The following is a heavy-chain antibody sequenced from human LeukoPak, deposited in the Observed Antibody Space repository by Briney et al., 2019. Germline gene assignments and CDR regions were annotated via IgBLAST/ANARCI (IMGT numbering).Heavy chain of an antibody. CDR1: VYTSTGYY. V-gene: IGHV1-2*02. CDR2: INPNSGGT. J-gene: IGHJ4*02. Sequence: ASVKVSCKASVYTSTGYYMQWVRQAPGQGLEWMGWINPNSGGTKYAQKFQGRVTMTRDTSISTAYMELSRLRSDDTAVYYCARDSSGIAAAGTALVDWGQGTLVTVSS. CDR3: ARDSSGIAAAGTALVD. D-gene: IGHD6-13*01.